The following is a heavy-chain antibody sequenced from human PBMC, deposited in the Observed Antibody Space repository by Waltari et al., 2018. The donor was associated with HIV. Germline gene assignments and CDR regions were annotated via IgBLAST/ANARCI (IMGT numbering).Heavy chain of an antibody. J-gene: IGHJ4*02. CDR1: GFTFSSYS. CDR3: ARELAGYCSGGSCWGYFDY. D-gene: IGHD2-15*01. V-gene: IGHV3-21*01. Sequence: EVQLVESGGGLVKPGGSLRLSCAASGFTFSSYSMNWVRQAPGKGLGGVSSISSSSYRYYADSVKGRFTISRDNAKNSLYLQMNSLRAEDTAVYYCARELAGYCSGGSCWGYFDYWGQGTLVTVSS. CDR2: ISSSSYR.